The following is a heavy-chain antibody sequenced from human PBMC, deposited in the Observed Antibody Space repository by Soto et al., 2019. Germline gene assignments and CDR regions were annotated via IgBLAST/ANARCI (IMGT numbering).Heavy chain of an antibody. J-gene: IGHJ4*02. CDR1: GGSISSNY. D-gene: IGHD6-13*01. CDR3: ARYRREAVAGYTLDN. V-gene: IGHV4-59*01. CDR2: VHNSGST. Sequence: SETLSLTCTVSGGSISSNYWTWIRQPPGKGLEWIGYVHNSGSTNYNPSLKSRVTISEDTSKSQFSLKVNSMTAADTAVYYCARYRREAVAGYTLDNWGQGILVTVSS.